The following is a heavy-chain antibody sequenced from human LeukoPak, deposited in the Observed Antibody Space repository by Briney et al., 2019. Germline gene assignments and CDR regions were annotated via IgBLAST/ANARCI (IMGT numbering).Heavy chain of an antibody. CDR2: INTNTGNP. J-gene: IGHJ4*02. CDR3: ARNSSSSPYFDY. V-gene: IGHV7-4-1*02. CDR1: GYTFTSYA. D-gene: IGHD6-6*01. Sequence: ASVKLSCKASGYTFTSYAMNVVRQAPGQGLEWRGWINTNTGNPTYAQGFTGRFVFSLDTSVSTAYLQITTLTAEDTAVYYSARNSSSSPYFDYCGQGTMVTVSS.